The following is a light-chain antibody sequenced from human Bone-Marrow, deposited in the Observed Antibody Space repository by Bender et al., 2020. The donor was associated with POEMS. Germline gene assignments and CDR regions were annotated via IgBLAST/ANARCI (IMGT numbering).Light chain of an antibody. J-gene: IGLJ3*02. Sequence: SYELTQPPSVSVSPGQTARITCSGDALADEYVYWYQQRPGQAPILVIYKDSERPSGIPERFSGSSSGTGGTLTISGVQAEDEADYYCQTRGTYWVFGGGTKATVL. V-gene: IGLV3-25*03. CDR3: QTRGTYWV. CDR2: KDS. CDR1: ALADEY.